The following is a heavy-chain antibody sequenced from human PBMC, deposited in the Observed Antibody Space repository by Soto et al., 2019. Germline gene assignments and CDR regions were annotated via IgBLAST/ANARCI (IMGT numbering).Heavy chain of an antibody. CDR2: ISAYNGNT. J-gene: IGHJ4*02. CDR3: ARMTFGAPKTPFFDY. Sequence: ASVKVSCKASGYTFTSYGISWVRQAPGQGLEWMGWISAYNGNTNYAQKLQGRVTMTTDTSTSTAYMELRSLRSDDTAVYYCARMTFGAPKTPFFDYWGQGTLVTVSS. D-gene: IGHD3-16*01. CDR1: GYTFTSYG. V-gene: IGHV1-18*01.